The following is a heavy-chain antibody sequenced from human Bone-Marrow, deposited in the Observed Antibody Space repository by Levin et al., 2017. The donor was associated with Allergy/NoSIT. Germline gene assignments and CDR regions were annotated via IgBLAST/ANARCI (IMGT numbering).Heavy chain of an antibody. J-gene: IGHJ4*02. CDR3: ASLIEGVPGMD. CDR1: GYSINTYFH. D-gene: IGHD3-10*01. CDR2: IHHISGRT. Sequence: SQTLSLTCTVSGYSINTYFHWGWVRQPPGKGLEWIGSIHHISGRTYYNPSLKSRVTISVDSSKSQFSLKLSSVTAADTAVYYCASLIEGVPGMDWGQGTLVTVSS. V-gene: IGHV4-38-2*02.